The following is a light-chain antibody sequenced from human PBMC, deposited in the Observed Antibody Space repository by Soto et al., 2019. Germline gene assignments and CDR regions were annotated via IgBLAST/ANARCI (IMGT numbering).Light chain of an antibody. Sequence: QYVLSQPASVSWSPGHALAIACTGTSIDIAPYNYVSWYQQHPGKAPKLIIYEVSYRPSGISNRFSGSKSGNTASLTISGLQAEEEADYYCSSYTSSTNYVFGTGTKVTVL. V-gene: IGLV2-14*01. CDR3: SSYTSSTNYV. J-gene: IGLJ1*01. CDR2: EVS. CDR1: SIDIAPYNY.